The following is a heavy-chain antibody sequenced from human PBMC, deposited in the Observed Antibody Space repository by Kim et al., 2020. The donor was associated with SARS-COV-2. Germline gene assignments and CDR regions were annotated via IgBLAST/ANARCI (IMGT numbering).Heavy chain of an antibody. CDR1: GGTFSSYA. CDR3: ARDVRGSDFWSGYPTNWFDP. J-gene: IGHJ5*02. Sequence: SVKVSCKASGGTFSSYAISWVRQAPGQGLEWMGGIIPIFGTANYAQKFQGRVTITADESTSTAYMELSSLRSEDTAVYYCARDVRGSDFWSGYPTNWFDPWGQGTLVTVSS. V-gene: IGHV1-69*13. D-gene: IGHD3-3*01. CDR2: IIPIFGTA.